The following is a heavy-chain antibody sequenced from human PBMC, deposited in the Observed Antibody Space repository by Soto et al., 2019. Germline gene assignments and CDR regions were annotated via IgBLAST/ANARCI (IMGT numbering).Heavy chain of an antibody. CDR2: IMPMFVTA. CDR1: GGTFSTYA. V-gene: IGHV1-69*12. Sequence: QVQLVQSGAEVKKPESSVKVSCKAPGGTFSTYAISWVRQAPGQGLEWMGGIMPMFVTANYAEMFQDRVTITADESTNTLYMELSSLRAEDTAGYFCASGIQLWLRRINNGYSGWGQGNLVTVSS. D-gene: IGHD5-12*01. CDR3: ASGIQLWLRRINNGYSG. J-gene: IGHJ4*02.